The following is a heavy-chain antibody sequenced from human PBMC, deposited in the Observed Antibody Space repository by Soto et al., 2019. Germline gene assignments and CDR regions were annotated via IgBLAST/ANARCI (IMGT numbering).Heavy chain of an antibody. J-gene: IGHJ4*02. D-gene: IGHD3-9*01. CDR3: ARLEGLATISYYFDF. CDR1: GDSINRDKYY. V-gene: IGHV4-39*01. Sequence: SENLSLTCSVSGDSINRDKYYWGWIRQPPGKGLEWIGSIYYRGNTYYNPSLQTRVTISLDKSKSQFSLKLNSVNAADSAVYFCARLEGLATISYYFDFWGQGALVTVSS. CDR2: IYYRGNT.